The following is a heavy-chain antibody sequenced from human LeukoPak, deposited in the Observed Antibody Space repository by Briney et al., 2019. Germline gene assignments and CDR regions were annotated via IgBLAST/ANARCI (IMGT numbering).Heavy chain of an antibody. D-gene: IGHD3-3*01. Sequence: SETLSLTCTVSGGSISNRNYYWGWFRQPPGKGLEWIGRIYYSGSTYYNASLKSRVTISVDTSKNQFSLNLSSVTAADTAVYYCARLGAGPTYYDFWSGYSSFYFDYWGQGTLVTVSS. J-gene: IGHJ4*02. CDR2: IYYSGST. CDR1: GGSISNRNYY. V-gene: IGHV4-39*01. CDR3: ARLGAGPTYYDFWSGYSSFYFDY.